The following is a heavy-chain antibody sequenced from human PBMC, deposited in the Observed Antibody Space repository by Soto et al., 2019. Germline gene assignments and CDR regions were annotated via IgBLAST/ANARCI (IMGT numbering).Heavy chain of an antibody. Sequence: SETLSLTCTVSGGSISSYYWSWIRQPPGKGLEWIGYIYYSGSTNYNPSLKSRVTISVDTSKNQFSLELRSLRSDDTAVYYCARDGNDYGDYAFGWFDPWGQGTLVTVSS. J-gene: IGHJ5*02. CDR3: ARDGNDYGDYAFGWFDP. CDR1: GGSISSYY. CDR2: IYYSGST. D-gene: IGHD4-17*01. V-gene: IGHV4-59*01.